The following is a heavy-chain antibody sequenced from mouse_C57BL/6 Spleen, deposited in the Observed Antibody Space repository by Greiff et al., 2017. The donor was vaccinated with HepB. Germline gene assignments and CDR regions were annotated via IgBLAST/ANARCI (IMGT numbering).Heavy chain of an antibody. CDR2: IDPSDSET. V-gene: IGHV1-52*01. Sequence: QVQLQQPGAELVRPGSSVKLSCKASGYTFTSYWMHWVKQRPIQGLEWIGNIDPSDSETHYNQKFKDKATLTVDKSSSTAYMQLSSLTSEDSAVYYCARIDYGNGFAYWGQGTLVTVSA. CDR1: GYTFTSYW. CDR3: ARIDYGNGFAY. J-gene: IGHJ3*01. D-gene: IGHD2-1*01.